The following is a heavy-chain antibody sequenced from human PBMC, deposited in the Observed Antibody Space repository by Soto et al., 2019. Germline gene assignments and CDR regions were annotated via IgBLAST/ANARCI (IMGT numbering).Heavy chain of an antibody. J-gene: IGHJ4*01. CDR2: IYYSGST. V-gene: IGHV4-59*01. CDR1: GAPITIND. D-gene: IGHD2-15*01. Sequence: XDTLSLACTVSGAPITINDWSRIRQAPGKGLEWIGYIYYSGSTTYNPSLKSRVTMSADTSKDQFSLKLNSVTAADTAVYYCERDARGPYDHWGPGILVTVSS. CDR3: ERDARGPYDH.